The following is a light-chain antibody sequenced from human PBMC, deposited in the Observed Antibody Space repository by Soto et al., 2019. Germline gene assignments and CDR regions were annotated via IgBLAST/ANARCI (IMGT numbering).Light chain of an antibody. CDR1: QSFRGL. V-gene: IGKV3-11*01. CDR2: DAY. Sequence: EIVMTHSPGTLYLSPGERASLSCRASQSFRGLLAWYQQKPGQAPRLLIYDAYNRATGIPPRFSGSGSGTDFTLTISSLEPEDSAVYYCQQRHMWPITFGQGTRLEI. J-gene: IGKJ5*01. CDR3: QQRHMWPIT.